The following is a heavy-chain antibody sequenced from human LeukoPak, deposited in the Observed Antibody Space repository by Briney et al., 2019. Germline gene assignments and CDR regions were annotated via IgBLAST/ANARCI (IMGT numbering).Heavy chain of an antibody. J-gene: IGHJ4*02. D-gene: IGHD3-22*01. Sequence: GGSLRLSCVASGVTLSNYAMSWARQAPGKGLEWVAVVWYDGSKTYSADSVKGRITISRDDSKNTLYLQMNSLRAEDTAVYYCARGVDYYDSSGTIDYWGQGTLVTVSS. V-gene: IGHV3-33*08. CDR3: ARGVDYYDSSGTIDY. CDR2: VWYDGSKT. CDR1: GVTLSNYA.